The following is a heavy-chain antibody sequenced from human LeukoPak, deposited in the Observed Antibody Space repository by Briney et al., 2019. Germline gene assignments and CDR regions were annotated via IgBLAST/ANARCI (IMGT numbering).Heavy chain of an antibody. Sequence: LGGSLRLSCAASGFTFSSYWMSWVRQAPGKGLEWVANIKQDGGEKNYVDAVKGRFSISRDNAKSSLYLQMNSVRADDTAVYFCARETVYGSRSYHPYWGQGTLVTVSS. CDR1: GFTFSSYW. CDR2: IKQDGGEK. D-gene: IGHD3-10*01. V-gene: IGHV3-7*04. CDR3: ARETVYGSRSYHPY. J-gene: IGHJ4*02.